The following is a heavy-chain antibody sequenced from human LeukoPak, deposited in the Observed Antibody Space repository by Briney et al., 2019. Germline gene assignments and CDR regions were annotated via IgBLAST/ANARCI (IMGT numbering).Heavy chain of an antibody. Sequence: PGGSLRLSCAASGITLRNHWMHWVRQAPGKGLVWVSRISEDGSSTSYADSVKGRFTISRDNARDMLHLQMNSLRAEDTAVYYCTSTTVTTMDVWGQGTTVIVPS. CDR3: TSTTVTTMDV. CDR2: ISEDGSST. J-gene: IGHJ6*02. CDR1: GITLRNHW. D-gene: IGHD4-17*01. V-gene: IGHV3-74*01.